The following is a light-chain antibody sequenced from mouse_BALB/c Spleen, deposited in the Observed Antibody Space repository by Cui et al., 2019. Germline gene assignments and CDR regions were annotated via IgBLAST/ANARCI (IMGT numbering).Light chain of an antibody. V-gene: IGKV10-94*01. J-gene: IGKJ2*01. CDR3: QQDQSYPYT. CDR2: KAS. CDR1: QNINVW. Sequence: DIPINQSPSSLSASLGDTITITCHASQNINVWLSWYQQKPGNIPKLLIYKASNLHTGVPSRFSGSGSGTGFTLTISSLQPEDIATYYCQQDQSYPYTFGGGTKLEIK.